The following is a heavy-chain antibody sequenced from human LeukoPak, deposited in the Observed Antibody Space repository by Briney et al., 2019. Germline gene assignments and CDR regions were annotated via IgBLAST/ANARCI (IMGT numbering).Heavy chain of an antibody. CDR3: ANLPL. CDR1: GFTFSNYG. V-gene: IGHV3-30*18. CDR2: ISYDGSNK. J-gene: IGHJ4*02. Sequence: PGGSLRLSCATSGFTFSNYGMHWVRQAPGKGLEWVAVISYDGSNKYYADSVKGRFTISRDNSKNTLYLQMNSLRPEDAAVYYCANLPLWGQATLVTVSS.